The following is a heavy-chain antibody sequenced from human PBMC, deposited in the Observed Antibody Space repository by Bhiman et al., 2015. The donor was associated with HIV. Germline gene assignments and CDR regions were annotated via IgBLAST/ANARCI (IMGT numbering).Heavy chain of an antibody. CDR1: GFTFSSYE. CDR2: ISTSGSTI. J-gene: IGHJ4*02. D-gene: IGHD6-13*01. CDR3: AREFTGYSSSNFDY. Sequence: EVQLVESGGGLVQPGGSLRLSCAASGFTFSSYEMNWVRQAPGKGLEWISYISTSGSTIYYADSLKGRFTISRDNAKNSLYLQMNSLRAEDTAVYYCAREFTGYSSSNFDYWGQGTLVTVSS. V-gene: IGHV3-48*03.